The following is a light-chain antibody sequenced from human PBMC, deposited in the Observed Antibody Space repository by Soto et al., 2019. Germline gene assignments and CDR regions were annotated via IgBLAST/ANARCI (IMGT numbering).Light chain of an antibody. Sequence: DIQMTQSPSTLSASVGDRVTITCRASQSISSWLAWYQQKPGKAPKLLIYDASSLESGVPSRFSGRGSGTEFTLTISSLQPDDFATYYCQQYNSYSPWTFGQGTKVDI. V-gene: IGKV1-5*01. CDR2: DAS. CDR1: QSISSW. CDR3: QQYNSYSPWT. J-gene: IGKJ1*01.